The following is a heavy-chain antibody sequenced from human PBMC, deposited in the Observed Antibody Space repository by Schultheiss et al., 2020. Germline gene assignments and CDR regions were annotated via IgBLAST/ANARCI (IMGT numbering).Heavy chain of an antibody. D-gene: IGHD1-26*01. CDR1: GGSISSYY. CDR3: AREIVISPAGRLDP. J-gene: IGHJ5*02. V-gene: IGHV4-59*12. CDR2: IYYSGST. Sequence: SQTLSLTCTVSGGSISSYYWSWIRQPPGKGLEWIGYIYYSGSTYYNPSLKSRVTISVDTSKNQFSLKLSSVTAADTAVYFCAREIVISPAGRLDPWGQGTLGTVSA.